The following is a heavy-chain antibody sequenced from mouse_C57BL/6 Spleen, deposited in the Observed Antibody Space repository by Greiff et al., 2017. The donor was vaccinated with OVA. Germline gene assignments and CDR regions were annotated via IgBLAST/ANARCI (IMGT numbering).Heavy chain of an antibody. CDR1: GYTFTDYY. V-gene: IGHV1-26*01. Sequence: EVQLQQSGPELVKPGASVKISCKASGYTFTDYYMNWVKQSHGKSLEWIGDINPNNGGTSYNQKFKGKDTLTVDKSSSTAYMELRSLTSEDSAVYYCARRAMISYFDYWGQGTTLTVSS. CDR2: INPNNGGT. D-gene: IGHD2-4*01. CDR3: ARRAMISYFDY. J-gene: IGHJ2*01.